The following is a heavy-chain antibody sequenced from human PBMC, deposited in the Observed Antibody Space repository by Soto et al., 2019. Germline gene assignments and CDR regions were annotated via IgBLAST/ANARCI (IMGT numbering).Heavy chain of an antibody. Sequence: QVQPQQWGAGVLKPSETLSLTCAIYGALFSPYHWSWIRQSPGKGLEWIGEVNLSGNTYYNPSFKTRVTMSVDASKNQFSLKMGSLTAADTAIYYCARSPTFYNYVWGNSTYWGQGALVTVSS. CDR1: GALFSPYH. CDR2: VNLSGNT. J-gene: IGHJ4*02. CDR3: ARSPTFYNYVWGNSTY. D-gene: IGHD3-16*01. V-gene: IGHV4-34*01.